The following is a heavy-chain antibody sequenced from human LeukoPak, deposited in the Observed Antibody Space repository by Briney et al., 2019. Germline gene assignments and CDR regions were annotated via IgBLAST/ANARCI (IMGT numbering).Heavy chain of an antibody. CDR2: IRYDGSNK. D-gene: IGHD3-9*01. Sequence: GGSLRLSCAASGFTFSSYGMHWVRQAPGKGLEWVAFIRYDGSNKYYADSVKGRFTISRDNSKNTLYLQMNSLRAEDTAVYYCAKDHDILTGYYTSGGWIDYWGQGTLVTVSS. CDR3: AKDHDILTGYYTSGGWIDY. CDR1: GFTFSSYG. J-gene: IGHJ4*02. V-gene: IGHV3-30*02.